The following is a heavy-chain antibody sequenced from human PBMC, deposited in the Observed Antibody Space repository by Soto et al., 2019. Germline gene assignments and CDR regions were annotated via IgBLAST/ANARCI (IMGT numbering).Heavy chain of an antibody. J-gene: IGHJ4*02. CDR1: GFTFSSYW. D-gene: IGHD6-13*01. Sequence: PGGSLRLSCAASGFTFSSYWMHWVRQAPGKGLVWVSRINSDGSSTSYADSVKGRFTISRDNAKNTLYLQMNSLRAEDTAVYYCARDPGVHSSSWSTDYWGQGTLVTVSS. CDR3: ARDPGVHSSSWSTDY. CDR2: INSDGSST. V-gene: IGHV3-74*01.